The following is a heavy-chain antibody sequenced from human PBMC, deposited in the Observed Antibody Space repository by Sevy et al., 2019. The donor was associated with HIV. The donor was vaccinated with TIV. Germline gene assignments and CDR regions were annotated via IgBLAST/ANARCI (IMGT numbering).Heavy chain of an antibody. J-gene: IGHJ4*02. CDR2: ISAYSGDT. V-gene: IGHV1-18*01. D-gene: IGHD2-2*01. Sequence: ASVKVYCKTFGYTFKTYGIRWVRQAPGQGLEWMGWISAYSGDTNFAQKFQGRVTMTTDTSTSTAYMELSSLRSDDTAVYFCARDKPQGVVIIPGSMWGGVDYWGQGTVVTVSS. CDR3: ARDKPQGVVIIPGSMWGGVDY. CDR1: GYTFKTYG.